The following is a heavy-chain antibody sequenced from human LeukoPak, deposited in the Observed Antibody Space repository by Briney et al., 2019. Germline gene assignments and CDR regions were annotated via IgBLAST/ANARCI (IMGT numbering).Heavy chain of an antibody. CDR1: GFIVSSNY. V-gene: IGHV3-53*01. Sequence: GGSLRLSCAASGFIVSSNYMNWVRQAPGKGLEWVSVIYIGGSTYYADSVKGRFIISRDNSKNTLYLKMNSLRGEDTAVYYCARGYYYYYMDVWGKGTTVTVSS. CDR3: ARGYYYYYMDV. J-gene: IGHJ6*03. CDR2: IYIGGST.